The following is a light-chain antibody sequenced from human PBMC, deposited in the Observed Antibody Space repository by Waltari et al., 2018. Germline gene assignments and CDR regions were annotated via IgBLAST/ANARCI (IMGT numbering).Light chain of an antibody. Sequence: QSALTQPRSVSGSPGQSVTISCTGTSSDVGGYNYVSWYQHHPGKAPKLMIYEVSKRPSGVPDRFSGSKSGNAASLTISGLQAEDEADYYCCSYAGSYTQVVFGGGTKLTVL. CDR2: EVS. V-gene: IGLV2-11*01. CDR1: SSDVGGYNY. CDR3: CSYAGSYTQVV. J-gene: IGLJ2*01.